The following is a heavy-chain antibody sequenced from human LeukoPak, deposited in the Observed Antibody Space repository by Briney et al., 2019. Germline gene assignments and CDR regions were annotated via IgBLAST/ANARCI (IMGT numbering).Heavy chain of an antibody. Sequence: ASVKVSCKASGYTFTGYYIHWVRQAPGQGLEWMGWINPNSGGTNYAQKFQGGVTMTRDTSIRTAYMELSRLRSDDTAMYYCARYYIEGRCFDYWGQGTLVTVSS. J-gene: IGHJ4*02. CDR1: GYTFTGYY. V-gene: IGHV1-2*02. CDR2: INPNSGGT. CDR3: ARYYIEGRCFDY. D-gene: IGHD3-10*01.